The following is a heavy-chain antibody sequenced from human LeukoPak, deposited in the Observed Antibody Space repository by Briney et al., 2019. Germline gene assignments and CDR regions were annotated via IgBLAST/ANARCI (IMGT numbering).Heavy chain of an antibody. CDR1: GGSFSGYY. CDR3: ARRNYFDY. Sequence: SETLSLTCAVYGGSFSGYYWSWIRQPPGKGLEWIGEINHSGSTNYNPSLKSRVTISVDTSKNQFSLKLSSVTAADTAAYYCARRNYFDYWGQGTLVTVSS. V-gene: IGHV4-34*01. CDR2: INHSGST. J-gene: IGHJ4*02.